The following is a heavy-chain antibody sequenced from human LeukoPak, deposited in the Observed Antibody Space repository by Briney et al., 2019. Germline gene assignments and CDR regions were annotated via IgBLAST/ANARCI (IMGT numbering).Heavy chain of an antibody. CDR1: GGTFSSYA. D-gene: IGHD2-2*01. J-gene: IGHJ6*02. V-gene: IGHV1-69*05. CDR3: AFICSSTSCHHYYYYGMDV. CDR2: IIPIFGTA. Sequence: SVKVSCKASGGTFSSYAISWVRQAPGQGLEWMGGIIPIFGTANYAQKFQGRVTMTRNTSISTAYMELSSLRSEDAAVYYCAFICSSTSCHHYYYYGMDVWGQGTTVTVSS.